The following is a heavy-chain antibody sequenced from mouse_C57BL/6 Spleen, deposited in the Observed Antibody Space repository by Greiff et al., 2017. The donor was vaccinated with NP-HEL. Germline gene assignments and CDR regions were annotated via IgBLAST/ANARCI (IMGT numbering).Heavy chain of an antibody. CDR2: IWSGGST. Sequence: QVQLKESGPGLVQPSQSLSITCTVSGFSLTSYGVHWVRQSPGKGLEWLGVIWSGGSTDYNAAFISRLSISKDNSKSQVFFKMNSLQADDTAIYYCASPLTTVVPFAYWGQGTLVTVSA. D-gene: IGHD1-1*01. J-gene: IGHJ3*01. CDR1: GFSLTSYG. V-gene: IGHV2-2*01. CDR3: ASPLTTVVPFAY.